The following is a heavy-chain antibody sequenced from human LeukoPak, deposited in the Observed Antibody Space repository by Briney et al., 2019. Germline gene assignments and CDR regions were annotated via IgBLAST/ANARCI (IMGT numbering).Heavy chain of an antibody. CDR1: GFTFSSYE. CDR2: ISSSGSTI. J-gene: IGHJ6*03. D-gene: IGHD5-12*01. Sequence: GGSLRLSCAASGFTFSSYEMNWVRQAPGKGLEWVSYISSSGSTIYYADSVKGRFTISRDNAKNSLYLQMNSLRAEDAAVYYCARAGDIVATIMRGSSGWYSNYYYYMDVWGKGTTVTVSS. CDR3: ARAGDIVATIMRGSSGWYSNYYYYMDV. V-gene: IGHV3-48*03.